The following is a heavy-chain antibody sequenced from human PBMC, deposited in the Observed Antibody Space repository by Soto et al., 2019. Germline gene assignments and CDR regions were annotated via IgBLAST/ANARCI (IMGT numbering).Heavy chain of an antibody. D-gene: IGHD1-26*01. CDR2: IYYSGST. CDR1: GGSISSGGYY. J-gene: IGHJ4*02. V-gene: IGHV4-31*03. CDR3: ARVRWERLFDY. Sequence: SETLSLTCTVSGGSISSGGYYWSWIRQHPGKGLEWIGYIYYSGSTYYNPSLKSRVTIPVDTSKNQFSLKLSSVTAADTAVYYCARVRWERLFDYWGQGTLVTVSS.